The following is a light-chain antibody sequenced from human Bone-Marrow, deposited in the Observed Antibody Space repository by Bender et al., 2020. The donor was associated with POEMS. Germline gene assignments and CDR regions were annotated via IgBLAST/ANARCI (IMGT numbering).Light chain of an antibody. CDR1: KLGDKY. J-gene: IGLJ2*01. CDR3: QVWDSRNDHRGVV. CDR2: QDS. V-gene: IGLV3-1*01. Sequence: SYELTQPPSVSVSPGQTASITCSGDKLGDKYACWYQQKPGQSPVLVIYQDSKRPSGIPERFSGSNSGNTATLTVSRVEAGDEADYYCQVWDSRNDHRGVVFGGGTKLTVL.